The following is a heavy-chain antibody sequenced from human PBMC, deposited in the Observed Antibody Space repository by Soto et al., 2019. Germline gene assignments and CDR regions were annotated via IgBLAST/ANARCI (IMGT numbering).Heavy chain of an antibody. V-gene: IGHV3-23*01. CDR2: ISGSGGST. D-gene: IGHD2-15*01. CDR3: AKDRTDIVVVVAATPVGTFDY. J-gene: IGHJ4*02. Sequence: EVQLLESGGGLVQPGGSLRLSCAASGFTFSSYAMSWVRQAPGKGLEWVSAISGSGGSTYYADSVKGRFTISRDNSKNTLYLQMNSLRAEVTAVYYCAKDRTDIVVVVAATPVGTFDYWGQGTLVTVSS. CDR1: GFTFSSYA.